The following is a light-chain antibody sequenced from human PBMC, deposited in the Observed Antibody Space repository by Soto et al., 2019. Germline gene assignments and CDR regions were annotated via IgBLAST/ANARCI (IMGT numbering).Light chain of an antibody. Sequence: EIVLTQSPGTLSLSPGERATLSCRASQSVSTSYLAWYQQKPGQAPRLLIYGASSRATGIPDRFSGSGSGTDFTLTISRLEPEDFAVYYCQQYGGFPPWPFGQGTKVEI. CDR2: GAS. J-gene: IGKJ1*01. CDR1: QSVSTSY. CDR3: QQYGGFPPWP. V-gene: IGKV3-20*01.